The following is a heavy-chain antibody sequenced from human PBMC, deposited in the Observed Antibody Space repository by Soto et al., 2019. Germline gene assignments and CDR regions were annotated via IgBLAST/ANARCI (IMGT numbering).Heavy chain of an antibody. CDR2: INPNSGGT. V-gene: IGHV1-2*02. D-gene: IGHD2-15*01. J-gene: IGHJ5*02. CDR3: ARESEYCSGGSCYVNWFDT. Sequence: ASVKVSCKASGYTFTGYYMHWVRQAPGQGLEWMGWINPNSGGTNYAQKFQGRVTMTRDTSISTAYMELSRLRSDDTAVYYCARESEYCSGGSCYVNWFDTWGQGTLVTVSS. CDR1: GYTFTGYY.